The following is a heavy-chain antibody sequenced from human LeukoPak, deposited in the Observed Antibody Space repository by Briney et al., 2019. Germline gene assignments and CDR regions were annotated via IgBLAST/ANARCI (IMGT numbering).Heavy chain of an antibody. CDR1: GGSISSSSYY. V-gene: IGHV4-39*07. CDR2: IYYSGST. CDR3: ARDGYYDSSGYYY. Sequence: NPSETLSLTCTVSGGSISSSSYYWGWIRQPPGKGLEWIGSIYYSGSTYYNPSLKSRVTISVDTSKNQFSLKLSSVTAADTAVYYCARDGYYDSSGYYYWGQGTLVTVSS. D-gene: IGHD3-22*01. J-gene: IGHJ4*02.